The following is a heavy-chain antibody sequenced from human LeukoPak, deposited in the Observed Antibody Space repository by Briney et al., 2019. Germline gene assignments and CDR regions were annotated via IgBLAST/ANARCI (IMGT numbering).Heavy chain of an antibody. J-gene: IGHJ4*02. CDR3: ARYKDVVVLTATRLDF. CDR2: IKQDGSEK. D-gene: IGHD2-21*02. Sequence: GGSLRLSCAASGFTFSSYWMSWVRQAPGKGLEWVANIKQDGSEKYYVDSVKGRFTISRDNAKNSLYLQMSSLRAEDTAVYYCARYKDVVVLTATRLDFWGQGTLVTVSS. CDR1: GFTFSSYW. V-gene: IGHV3-7*01.